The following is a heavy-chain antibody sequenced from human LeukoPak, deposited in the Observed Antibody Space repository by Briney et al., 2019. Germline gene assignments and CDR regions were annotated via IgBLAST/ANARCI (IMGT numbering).Heavy chain of an antibody. D-gene: IGHD3-3*01. J-gene: IGHJ4*02. Sequence: GGSLRLSCAASGFTFSCYAMSWVRQAPGKGLEWVSAISGSGGSTYYADSVKGRFTISRDNSKNTLYLQMNSLRAEDTAVYYCAKDYDFWSGYYFDYWGQGTLVTVSS. CDR3: AKDYDFWSGYYFDY. V-gene: IGHV3-23*01. CDR1: GFTFSCYA. CDR2: ISGSGGST.